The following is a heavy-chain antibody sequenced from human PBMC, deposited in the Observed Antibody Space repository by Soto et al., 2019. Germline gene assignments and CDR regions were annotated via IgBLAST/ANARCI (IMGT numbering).Heavy chain of an antibody. Sequence: EVQLVESGGGLVQPGGSLRLSCAASEFTFSSYWMNWVRQAPGKGLEWVANIKEDGSEKYYVDSVKGRFTISRDNAKNSLYLQMNSLRGEDTAVYYCARDLGAPGRGSAVGYYYLYGMDVWGQGTTVTVSS. V-gene: IGHV3-7*05. CDR1: EFTFSSYW. CDR2: IKEDGSEK. CDR3: ARDLGAPGRGSAVGYYYLYGMDV. D-gene: IGHD2-2*01. J-gene: IGHJ6*02.